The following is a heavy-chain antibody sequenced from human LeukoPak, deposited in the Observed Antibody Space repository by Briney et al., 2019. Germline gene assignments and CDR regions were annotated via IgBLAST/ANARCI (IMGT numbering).Heavy chain of an antibody. Sequence: SETLSLTCTVSGGSISSYYWSWIRQPPGKGPEWIGDIYYSGSTNYNPSLKSRVTISVDTSKNQFSLKLSSVTAADTAVYYCASYDYDSSGYYYLHWGQGTLVTVSS. CDR3: ASYDYDSSGYYYLH. V-gene: IGHV4-59*08. J-gene: IGHJ4*02. CDR2: IYYSGST. D-gene: IGHD3-22*01. CDR1: GGSISSYY.